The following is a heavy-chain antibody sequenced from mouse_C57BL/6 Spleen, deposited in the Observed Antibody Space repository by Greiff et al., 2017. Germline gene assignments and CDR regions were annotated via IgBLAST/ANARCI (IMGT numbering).Heavy chain of an antibody. CDR2: ISSGGDYI. Sequence: EVQRVESGEGLVKPGGSLKLSCAASGFTFSSSAMSWVRQTPEKRLEWVAYISSGGDYIYYADTVKGRFTISRANARNTLYLQLRSLKSEDTAMYYFTRDCYGSGYEAMDYRGQGTSGTVSS. CDR1: GFTFSSSA. J-gene: IGHJ4*01. CDR3: TRDCYGSGYEAMDY. V-gene: IGHV5-9-1*02. D-gene: IGHD1-1*01.